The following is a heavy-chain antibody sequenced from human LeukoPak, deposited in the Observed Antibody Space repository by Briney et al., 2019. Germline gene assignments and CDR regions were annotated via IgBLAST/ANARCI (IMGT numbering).Heavy chain of an antibody. D-gene: IGHD6-25*01. CDR3: ARRRLDRSWFDP. V-gene: IGHV4-34*01. Sequence: PSETLSLTCAVYGGSFSGYYWSWIRQPPGKGLEWIGEINHSGSTNYNPSLKSRVTISVDTSKNQFSLKLSSVTAADTAVYYCARRRLDRSWFDPWGQGTLVTVSS. CDR2: INHSGST. J-gene: IGHJ5*02. CDR1: GGSFSGYY.